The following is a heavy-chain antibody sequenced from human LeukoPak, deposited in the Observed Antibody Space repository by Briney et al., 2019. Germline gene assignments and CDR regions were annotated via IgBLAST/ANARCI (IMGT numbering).Heavy chain of an antibody. CDR3: ARGCSSTSSYIGPFDP. J-gene: IGHJ5*02. CDR2: INPNSGGT. Sequence: ASVKVSCKASGYTFTGYYMHWVRQAPGQGLEWMGRINPNSGGTNYAQKFQGRVTMTRDTSISTAYMELSRLGSDDTAVYYCARGCSSTSSYIGPFDPWGQGTLVTVSS. CDR1: GYTFTGYY. D-gene: IGHD2-2*02. V-gene: IGHV1-2*06.